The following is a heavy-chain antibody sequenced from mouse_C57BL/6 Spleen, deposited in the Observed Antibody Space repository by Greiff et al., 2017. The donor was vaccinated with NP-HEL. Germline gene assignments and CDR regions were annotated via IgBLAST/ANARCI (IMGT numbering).Heavy chain of an antibody. J-gene: IGHJ3*01. CDR3: ARQDYGSSWCAY. V-gene: IGHV5-9*01. CDR1: GFTFSSYT. Sequence: EVQLVESGGGLVKPGGSLKLSCAASGFTFSSYTMSWVRQTPEKRLEWVATISGGGGNTYYPDSVKGRFTISRANAKNTLYLQMSSLRSEDTALYYCARQDYGSSWCAYWGQGTLVTVSA. D-gene: IGHD1-1*01. CDR2: ISGGGGNT.